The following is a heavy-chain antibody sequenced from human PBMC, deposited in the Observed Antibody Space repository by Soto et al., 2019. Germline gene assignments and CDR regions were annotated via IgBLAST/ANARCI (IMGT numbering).Heavy chain of an antibody. CDR1: GGPISSSSYY. Sequence: SETLSLTCTVSGGPISSSSYYWGWIRQPPGKGLEWIGSIYYSGSTYYNPSLKSRVTISVDTSKNQFSLKLSSVTAADTAVYYCARRYFVDYDFWSGPPRGYWFDPWGQGTLVTVSS. J-gene: IGHJ5*02. D-gene: IGHD3-3*01. CDR2: IYYSGST. V-gene: IGHV4-39*01. CDR3: ARRYFVDYDFWSGPPRGYWFDP.